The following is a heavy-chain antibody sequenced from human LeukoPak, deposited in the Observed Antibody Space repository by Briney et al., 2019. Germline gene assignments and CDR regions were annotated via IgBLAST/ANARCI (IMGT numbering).Heavy chain of an antibody. V-gene: IGHV1-18*01. CDR3: ARNPYCSSTSCYDWFGP. CDR1: GYTFTSYV. CDR2: ISAYNGNT. D-gene: IGHD2-2*01. Sequence: GASVKVSCKASGYTFTSYVISWVRQAPGQGLEWMGWISAYNGNTNYAQKLQGRVTMTTETSTSTAYMELRSLRSDDTAVYYCARNPYCSSTSCYDWFGPWGQGTLVTVSS. J-gene: IGHJ5*02.